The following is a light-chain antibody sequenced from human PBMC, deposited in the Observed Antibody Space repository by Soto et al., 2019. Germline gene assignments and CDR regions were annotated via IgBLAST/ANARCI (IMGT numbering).Light chain of an antibody. CDR2: GAS. Sequence: EIVLTQSPGTLSLSPGERATLSCRANQSLRSTYVAWYHQKPGQSPRLLIYGASSRATGIPDRLSGSGSGTDFSLTITRLEPDDFAVYYCQHYGGSWEFGQGTKVDFK. J-gene: IGKJ1*01. CDR3: QHYGGSWE. V-gene: IGKV3-20*01. CDR1: QSLRSTY.